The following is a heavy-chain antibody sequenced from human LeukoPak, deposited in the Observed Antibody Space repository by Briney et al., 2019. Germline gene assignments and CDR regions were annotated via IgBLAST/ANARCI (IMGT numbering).Heavy chain of an antibody. J-gene: IGHJ3*02. CDR3: AKELRSFGYVDIAQGGAFDI. CDR1: GFTFSSYG. D-gene: IGHD5-12*01. Sequence: GGSLRLSCAASGFTFSSYGMSWVRQAPGKGLEWVSAISGSGGSTYYADSVKGRFTISRDNSKNTLYLQMNSLRAEDTAVYYCAKELRSFGYVDIAQGGAFDIWGQGTMVTVSS. CDR2: ISGSGGST. V-gene: IGHV3-23*01.